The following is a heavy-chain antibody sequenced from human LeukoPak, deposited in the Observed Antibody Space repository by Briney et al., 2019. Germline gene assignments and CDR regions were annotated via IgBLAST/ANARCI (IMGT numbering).Heavy chain of an antibody. CDR1: YFTFTDTW. CDR3: AKGSTPEGELRHDY. V-gene: IGHV3-15*07. J-gene: IGHJ4*02. CDR2: IKSEIDGGTT. Sequence: GGSLRLSCAASYFTFTDTWMNWVRQAPGKGLEWVGRIKSEIDGGTTDYAAPVQGRFTISRDNSKNTLYLQMNSLRAGDTAVYYCAKGSTPEGELRHDYWGQGTLVTVSS. D-gene: IGHD1-26*01.